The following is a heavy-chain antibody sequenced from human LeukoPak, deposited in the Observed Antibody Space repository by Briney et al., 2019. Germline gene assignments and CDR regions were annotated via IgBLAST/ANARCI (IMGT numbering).Heavy chain of an antibody. D-gene: IGHD3-9*01. CDR1: GFTFSDYG. CDR3: ARDSYDILTGYNWFDP. V-gene: IGHV3-21*01. J-gene: IGHJ5*02. CDR2: ISSSSSYI. Sequence: GGSLRLSCTASGFTFSDYGMHWVRQAPGKGLEWVSSISSSSSYIYYADSVKGRFTISRDNAKNSLYLQMNSLRAEDTAVYYCARDSYDILTGYNWFDPWGQGTLVTVSS.